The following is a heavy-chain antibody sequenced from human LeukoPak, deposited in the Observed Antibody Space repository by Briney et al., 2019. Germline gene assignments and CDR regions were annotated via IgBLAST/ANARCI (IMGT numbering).Heavy chain of an antibody. CDR1: GFTFSSFE. J-gene: IGHJ4*02. CDR2: IGSSGTNI. CDR3: ARDRDRYTSRCFDY. Sequence: GGSLRLSCAASGFTFSSFEMNWVRQAPGKGLEWVLYIGSSGTNIYSADSVKGRFTISRDNAKNSLYLQMNSLRAEDTAVYYCARDRDRYTSRCFDYWGQGTLVTVSS. V-gene: IGHV3-48*03. D-gene: IGHD6-13*01.